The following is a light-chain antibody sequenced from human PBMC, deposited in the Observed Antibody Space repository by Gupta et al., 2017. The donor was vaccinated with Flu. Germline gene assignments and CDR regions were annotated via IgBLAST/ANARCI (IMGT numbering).Light chain of an antibody. CDR3: QDWGTGIWV. Sequence: QLVLTQSPSASASPGASVKLTCTLSSGHSSSAIAWHQQQPEKGPRYLMKINSDGSHSKGDGIPYRFSDSGSGAERSLTVSSLQSEAEDDYDSQDWGTGIWVFGGGTKLTVL. V-gene: IGLV4-69*01. CDR2: INSDGSH. CDR1: SGHSSSA. J-gene: IGLJ3*02.